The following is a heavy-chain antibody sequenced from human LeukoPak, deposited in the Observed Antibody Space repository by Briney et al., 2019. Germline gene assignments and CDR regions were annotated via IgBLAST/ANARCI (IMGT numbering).Heavy chain of an antibody. Sequence: RGGSLRLSCAASGFTFSSYSMNWVRQAPGKGLEWVSSISSSSSYIYYADSVKGRFTISRDNAKNSPYLQMNSLRAEDTAVYYCARRGSGYLYLFDYWGQGTLVTVSS. CDR1: GFTFSSYS. V-gene: IGHV3-21*01. D-gene: IGHD3-22*01. J-gene: IGHJ4*02. CDR2: ISSSSSYI. CDR3: ARRGSGYLYLFDY.